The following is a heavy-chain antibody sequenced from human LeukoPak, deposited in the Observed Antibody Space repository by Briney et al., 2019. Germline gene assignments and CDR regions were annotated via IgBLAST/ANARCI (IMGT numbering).Heavy chain of an antibody. J-gene: IGHJ4*02. CDR1: GFTFSSYW. CDR2: IKQDGSEK. CDR3: ARDHYDFWSGYYS. Sequence: PGGSLRLSCAASGFTFSSYWMSWVRQAPGKGLEWVANIKQDGSEKYYVDSVKGRFTISRDNAKNSLYLQMNSLRAEDTAVYCCARDHYDFWSGYYSWGQGTLVTVSS. V-gene: IGHV3-7*01. D-gene: IGHD3-3*01.